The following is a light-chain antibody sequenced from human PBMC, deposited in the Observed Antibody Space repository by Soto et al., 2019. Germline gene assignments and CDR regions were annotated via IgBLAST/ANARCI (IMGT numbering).Light chain of an antibody. CDR2: GAS. CDR1: QSVGNN. CDR3: QQQSSWPRT. Sequence: VLTQSPGTLSVSPGERATLSCRASQSVGNNLAWYQQKPGQAPRLLIHGASTRATGIPARFSGSGSGTEFTLTISSLQSEDFAVYYCQQQSSWPRTFGQGTKVDIK. J-gene: IGKJ1*01. V-gene: IGKV3-15*01.